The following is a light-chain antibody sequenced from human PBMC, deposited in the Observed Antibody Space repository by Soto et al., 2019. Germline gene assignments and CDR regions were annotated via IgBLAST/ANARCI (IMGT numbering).Light chain of an antibody. Sequence: DIQMTQSPSTLSASVGDRVTITCRASQNIYTWLAWYQQKPGKAPNVLIFKASNLETGVPSRFSGNGSGTEFSLTISSLQPDDFATYYRQQYYDFRTFGQGTKVEIK. V-gene: IGKV1-5*03. CDR3: QQYYDFRT. CDR1: QNIYTW. J-gene: IGKJ1*01. CDR2: KAS.